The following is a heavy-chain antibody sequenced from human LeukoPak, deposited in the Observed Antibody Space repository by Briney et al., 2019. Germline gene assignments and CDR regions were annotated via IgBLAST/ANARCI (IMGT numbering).Heavy chain of an antibody. CDR3: ARQAPGYTSGWSL. CDR1: SGTLSGYY. Sequence: ETLSLTCTVNSGTLSGYYWTWIRQSSGKGLEYIGEINQSGDTNYNPSLKSRITISVDASKNQFSLNLGSVTAADTAVYYCARQAPGYTSGWSLWGQGTLVTVSS. J-gene: IGHJ4*02. D-gene: IGHD6-19*01. CDR2: INQSGDT. V-gene: IGHV4-34*01.